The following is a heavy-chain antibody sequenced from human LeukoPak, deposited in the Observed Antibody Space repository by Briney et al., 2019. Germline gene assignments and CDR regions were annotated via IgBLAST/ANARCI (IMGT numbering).Heavy chain of an antibody. J-gene: IGHJ3*02. Sequence: APVKVSCKASGYTFTSYGISWVRQAPGQGLEWMGWISAYNGNTNYAQKLQGRVTMTTDTSTSTAYMELRSLRSDDTAVYYCARGLSYDSSGSDAFDIWGQGTMVTVSS. CDR2: ISAYNGNT. V-gene: IGHV1-18*01. CDR1: GYTFTSYG. CDR3: ARGLSYDSSGSDAFDI. D-gene: IGHD3-22*01.